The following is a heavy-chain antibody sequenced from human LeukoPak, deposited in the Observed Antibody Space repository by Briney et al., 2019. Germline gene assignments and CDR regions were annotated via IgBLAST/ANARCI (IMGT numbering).Heavy chain of an antibody. V-gene: IGHV3-48*01. CDR3: ASDSSGYSPNWFDP. J-gene: IGHJ5*02. Sequence: GGSLRLSCAASGFTFSSYGMTWVRQAPGKGLEWVSYISSSSSTIYYADSVKGRFTISRDNAKNSLYLQLNSLRAEDTAVYYCASDSSGYSPNWFDPWGQGTLVTVSS. CDR1: GFTFSSYG. CDR2: ISSSSSTI. D-gene: IGHD3-22*01.